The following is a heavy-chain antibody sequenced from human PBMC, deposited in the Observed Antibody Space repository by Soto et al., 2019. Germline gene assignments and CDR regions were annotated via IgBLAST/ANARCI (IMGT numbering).Heavy chain of an antibody. CDR2: IYWDDDK. V-gene: IGHV2-5*02. CDR3: AHTDPVRGVICFDY. Sequence: QITLKESGPTLVKPTQTLTLTCTFSGFSLSTSGVGVGWIRQPPGKALEWLALIYWDDDKRYSPSLKSRLTITKDTSNNQVVLTMTNMDPVDTATYYCAHTDPVRGVICFDYWGQGTLVTVSS. D-gene: IGHD3-10*01. J-gene: IGHJ4*02. CDR1: GFSLSTSGVG.